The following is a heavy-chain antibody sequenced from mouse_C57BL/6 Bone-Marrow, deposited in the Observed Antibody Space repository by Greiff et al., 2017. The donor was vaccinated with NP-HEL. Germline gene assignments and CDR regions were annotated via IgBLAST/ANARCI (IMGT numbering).Heavy chain of an antibody. Sequence: VQLQQPGAELVKPGASVKLSCTASGYTFTSYWMHWVKQRPGQGLEWIGMIHPNSGSTNYNEKFKSKATLTVDKSSSTAYMQLSSLTSEDSAVYYCARGDYGGFAYWGQGTLVTVSA. CDR1: GYTFTSYW. V-gene: IGHV1-64*01. CDR3: ARGDYGGFAY. CDR2: IHPNSGST. D-gene: IGHD2-4*01. J-gene: IGHJ3*01.